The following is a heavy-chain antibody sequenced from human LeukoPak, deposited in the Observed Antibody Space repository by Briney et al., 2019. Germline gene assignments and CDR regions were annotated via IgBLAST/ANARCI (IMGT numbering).Heavy chain of an antibody. J-gene: IGHJ4*02. CDR3: ARAAKGYYFDY. Sequence: PGGSLRLSCAASRFTFSSYSMNWVRQAPGKGLEWVSSISSSGSYIYYADSVKGRFTISRDNAKNSLYLQMNSLRAEDTAVYYCARAAKGYYFDYWGQGTLVTVSS. V-gene: IGHV3-21*01. CDR2: ISSSGSYI. CDR1: RFTFSSYS.